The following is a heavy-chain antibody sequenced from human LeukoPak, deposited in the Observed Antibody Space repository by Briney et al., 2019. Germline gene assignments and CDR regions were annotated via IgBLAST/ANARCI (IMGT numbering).Heavy chain of an antibody. CDR1: GFTFGSYW. V-gene: IGHV3-7*01. CDR3: ARPTWYIY. Sequence: GGSLRLSCAASGFTFGSYWMSWVRQAPGKGLEWVANIKQDGSETYYVDSVRGRFTISRDNAKNSLYLQMNSLRAEDTAVYYCARPTWYIYWGQGTLVTVSS. D-gene: IGHD6-13*01. J-gene: IGHJ4*02. CDR2: IKQDGSET.